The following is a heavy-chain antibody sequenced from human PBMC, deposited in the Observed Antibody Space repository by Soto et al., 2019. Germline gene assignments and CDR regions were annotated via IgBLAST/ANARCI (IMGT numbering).Heavy chain of an antibody. V-gene: IGHV1-18*01. J-gene: IGHJ6*02. CDR2: ISAYNGNT. Sequence: ASVKVSCKASGYTFTSYGISWVRQAPGQGLEWMGWISAYNGNTNYAQKLQGRVTMTTDTSTSTAYMELRSLRSDDTAVYYCARDRGVVVVPAAMREERDYYYYGMDVWGQGTTVTVSS. D-gene: IGHD2-2*01. CDR3: ARDRGVVVVPAAMREERDYYYYGMDV. CDR1: GYTFTSYG.